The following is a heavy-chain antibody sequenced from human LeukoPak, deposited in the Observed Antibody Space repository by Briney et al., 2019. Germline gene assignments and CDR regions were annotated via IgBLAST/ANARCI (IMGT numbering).Heavy chain of an antibody. J-gene: IGHJ4*02. V-gene: IGHV3-23*01. CDR1: GFAFSSYA. CDR3: SKPKSGSYPGYYFDY. D-gene: IGHD1-26*01. CDR2: IVGSGGST. Sequence: GGSLRLSCAASGFAFSSYAMSWIRQAPGKGLEWVSAIVGSGGSTYYADSVKGRFTISRDNSKNTLYLQMNSLRAEDTAVYYCSKPKSGSYPGYYFDYLGQGTLVTVSS.